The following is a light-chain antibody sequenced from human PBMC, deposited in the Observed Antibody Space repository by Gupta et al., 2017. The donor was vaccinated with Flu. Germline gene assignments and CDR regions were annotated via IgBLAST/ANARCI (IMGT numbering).Light chain of an antibody. CDR1: SSNIGNNF. Sequence: QSVLTQPPSVSAAPGQEVTISCSGSSSNIGNNFVSWYQQLPGTAPKLLIYDHNKRPSGIPDRFSGSKSGTSATLGITGLQTGDEADYYCGSWDSSLNVWVFGGGTKLTVL. CDR3: GSWDSSLNVWV. J-gene: IGLJ3*02. V-gene: IGLV1-51*01. CDR2: DHN.